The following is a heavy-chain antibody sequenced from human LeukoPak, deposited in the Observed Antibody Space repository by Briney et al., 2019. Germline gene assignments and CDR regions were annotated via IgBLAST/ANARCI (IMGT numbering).Heavy chain of an antibody. CDR1: GFTFSDYY. CDR3: ARGFYYDSSGYYPQGY. J-gene: IGHJ4*02. CDR2: ISSSGSTI. V-gene: IGHV3-11*04. D-gene: IGHD3-22*01. Sequence: GGSLRLPCAASGFTFSDYYMSWIRQAPGKGLEWVSYISSSGSTIYYADSVKGRFTISRDNAKNSLYLRMNSLRAEDTAVYYCARGFYYDSSGYYPQGYWGQGTLVTVSS.